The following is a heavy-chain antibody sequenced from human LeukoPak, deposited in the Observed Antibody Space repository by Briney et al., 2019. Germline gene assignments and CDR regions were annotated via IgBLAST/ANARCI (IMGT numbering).Heavy chain of an antibody. CDR3: ARDLVGAMLDV. V-gene: IGHV4-38-2*02. D-gene: IGHD2-2*01. J-gene: IGHJ6*04. CDR2: IYHSGST. Sequence: SETLSLTCTVSGYSISSGYYWGWIRQPPGKGLEWIGSIYHSGSTYYNPSLKSRVTISVDRSKNQFSLKLSSVTAADTAVYYCARDLVGAMLDVWGKGTTVTVSS. CDR1: GYSISSGYY.